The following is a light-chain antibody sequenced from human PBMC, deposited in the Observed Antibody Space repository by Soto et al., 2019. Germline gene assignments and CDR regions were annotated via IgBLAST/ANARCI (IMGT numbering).Light chain of an antibody. CDR2: YDS. J-gene: IGLJ3*02. V-gene: IGLV3-21*04. CDR3: QVWDSSSDHPV. Sequence: SSELTQPPSVSVAPGKTARITCGGNNIGSKSVHWYQQKPGQAPVLVIYYDSDRPSGIPERFSGSNSGNTDTLTISRVEAGDEADYYCQVWDSSSDHPVFGGGTTLTVL. CDR1: NIGSKS.